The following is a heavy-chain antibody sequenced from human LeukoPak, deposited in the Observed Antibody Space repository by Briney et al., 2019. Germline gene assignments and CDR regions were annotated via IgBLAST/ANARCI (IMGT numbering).Heavy chain of an antibody. CDR1: GGTFSSYA. CDR2: IIPIFGTA. CDR3: ARNSGYYGSGSHLL. J-gene: IGHJ4*02. D-gene: IGHD3-10*01. Sequence: GASVKVSCKASGGTFSSYAISWVRQAPGQGLEWMGRIIPIFGTANYAQKFQGRVTITTDESTSTAYMELSSLRSEDTAVYYCARNSGYYGSGSHLLWGQGTLVTVSS. V-gene: IGHV1-69*05.